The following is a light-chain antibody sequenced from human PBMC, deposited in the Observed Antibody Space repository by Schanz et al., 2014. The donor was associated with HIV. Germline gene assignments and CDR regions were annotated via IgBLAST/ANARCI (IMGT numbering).Light chain of an antibody. CDR3: QQFGISPPWT. CDR2: GAS. V-gene: IGKV3-20*01. J-gene: IGKJ1*01. CDR1: QSVGSSF. Sequence: EVVLTQSPGTLSLSPGERATLSCRASQSVGSSFLAWYQHKPGQAPRLLIYGASNRATGIPDRFRGSGSGTDFTLTISRVEPEDSAVYYCQQFGISPPWTFGQGTKVEI.